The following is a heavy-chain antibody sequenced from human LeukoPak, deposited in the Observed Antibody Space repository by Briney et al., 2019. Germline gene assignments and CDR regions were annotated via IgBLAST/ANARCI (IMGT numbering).Heavy chain of an antibody. V-gene: IGHV3-30*04. J-gene: IGHJ4*02. D-gene: IGHD1-26*01. CDR3: AKDIAGRIVGVMAY. CDR1: GFTFTTYT. CDR2: ISYDGSNE. Sequence: GGSLRLSCAASGFTFTTYTMNWVRQAPGKGLEWVAIISYDGSNEDYADSVKGRFTISRDNAMNYLYLQMNSLRAEDVALYYCAKDIAGRIVGVMAYWGQGTLVTVSS.